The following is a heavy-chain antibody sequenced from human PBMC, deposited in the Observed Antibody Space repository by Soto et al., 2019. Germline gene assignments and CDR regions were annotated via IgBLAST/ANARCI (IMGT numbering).Heavy chain of an antibody. CDR2: ITSSGSTI. CDR3: ARENEQWVAADN. CDR1: GFTFSDYY. Sequence: GGSLRLSCAVSGFTFSDYYMSWIRQAPGKGLEWVSYITSSGSTIYYADSVKGRFTISRDNAKNSLYLQMNSLRAEDTAVYYCARENEQWVAADNWGQGTLVTVSS. D-gene: IGHD6-19*01. J-gene: IGHJ4*02. V-gene: IGHV3-11*01.